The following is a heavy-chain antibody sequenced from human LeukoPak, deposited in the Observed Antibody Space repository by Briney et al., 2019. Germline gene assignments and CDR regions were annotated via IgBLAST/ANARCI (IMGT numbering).Heavy chain of an antibody. CDR1: GLTVTNAW. CDR3: TTGIRGD. Sequence: GGSLRLSCSASGLTVTNAWMNWVRQAPGEGLDWVGRIASRTDGGATDYAAPVKGRFTISRDDSKNTLNLQMNSLKTEDTAVYYCTTGIRGDWGQGTLVTVSS. D-gene: IGHD3-10*01. J-gene: IGHJ4*02. V-gene: IGHV3-15*07. CDR2: IASRTDGGAT.